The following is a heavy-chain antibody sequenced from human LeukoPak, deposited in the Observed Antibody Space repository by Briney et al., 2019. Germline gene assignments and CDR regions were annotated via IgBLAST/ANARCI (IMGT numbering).Heavy chain of an antibody. CDR3: ARDMGYSSGWLGDYFDY. V-gene: IGHV3-7*01. Sequence: PGGSLRLSCAASGFTFSSYWMSWVRQAPGKGLEWLANIRQDGSEKYYVDSVKGRFTISRDNAKNSLYLQMNSLRAEDTAVYYCARDMGYSSGWLGDYFDYWGQGTLVTVSS. CDR2: IRQDGSEK. D-gene: IGHD6-19*01. J-gene: IGHJ4*02. CDR1: GFTFSSYW.